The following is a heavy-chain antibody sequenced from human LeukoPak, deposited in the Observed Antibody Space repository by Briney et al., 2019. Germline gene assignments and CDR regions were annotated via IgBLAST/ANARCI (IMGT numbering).Heavy chain of an antibody. J-gene: IGHJ3*02. V-gene: IGHV4-61*02. CDR2: IYTSGST. D-gene: IGHD6-13*01. CDR1: GGSISSGSYY. Sequence: SETLSLTCTVSGGSISSGSYYWSWIRQPAGKGLEWIGRIYTSGSTNYNPSLKSRVTISVDTSKNQFSLKLSSVTAADTAVYYCARVSSSLDAFDIWGQGTMVTVSS. CDR3: ARVSSSLDAFDI.